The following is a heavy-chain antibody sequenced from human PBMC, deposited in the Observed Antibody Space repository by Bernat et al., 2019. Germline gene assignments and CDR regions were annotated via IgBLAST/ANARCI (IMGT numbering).Heavy chain of an antibody. CDR2: IRSKAYGGTT. V-gene: IGHV3-49*05. D-gene: IGHD4-17*01. J-gene: IGHJ4*02. CDR3: TTDPTQYGDYGFDY. Sequence: EVQLVESGGGLVKPGRSLRLSCTASGFTFGDYAMSWFRQAPGKGLEWVGFIRSKAYGGTTEYAASVKGRFTISRDDSKSIAYLQMNSLKTEDTAVYYCTTDPTQYGDYGFDYWGQGTLVTVSS. CDR1: GFTFGDYA.